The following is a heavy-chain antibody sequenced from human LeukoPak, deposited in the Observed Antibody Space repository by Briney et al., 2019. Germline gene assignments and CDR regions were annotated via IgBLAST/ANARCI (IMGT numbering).Heavy chain of an antibody. D-gene: IGHD6-19*01. CDR1: GFTFSSYA. J-gene: IGHJ4*02. CDR3: AKDGGYSSGWFFDY. Sequence: GRSLRLSCAASGFTFSSYAMHWVRQAPGKGLEWVAVISYDGSNKYYADSVKGRFTISRDNSKNTLYLQMNSLRAEDTAVYYCAKDGGYSSGWFFDYWGQGTLVTVSS. V-gene: IGHV3-30*04. CDR2: ISYDGSNK.